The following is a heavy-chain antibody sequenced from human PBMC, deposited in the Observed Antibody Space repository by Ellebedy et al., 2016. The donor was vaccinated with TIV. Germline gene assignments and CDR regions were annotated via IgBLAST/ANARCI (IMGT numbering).Heavy chain of an antibody. V-gene: IGHV1-2*02. Sequence: ASVKVSCKASGHTFRGYYIHWVRQAPGQGLEWMGWINPNSGGTNHAQKFQGRLTLTTETSINTAYMELNRLTSDDTAIDYCARDEVVGASRGYQFYGMDVWGQGTTVTVSS. J-gene: IGHJ6*02. D-gene: IGHD6-25*01. CDR3: ARDEVVGASRGYQFYGMDV. CDR1: GHTFRGYY. CDR2: INPNSGGT.